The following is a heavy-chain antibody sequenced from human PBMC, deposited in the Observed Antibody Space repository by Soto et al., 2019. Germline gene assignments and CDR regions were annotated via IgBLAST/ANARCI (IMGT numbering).Heavy chain of an antibody. CDR2: MNPNSGNT. J-gene: IGHJ2*01. CDR1: GYTFKDYD. V-gene: IGHV1-8*01. Sequence: QVQLLQSGAEVKKPGTSVRVSCRASGYTFKDYDINWVRRAPGQGLEWMGGMNPNSGNTAYARKFDDRTTVTSSVSARTAFMELSSLPPEETPVYYCARRMTWSVWCFDVRGGGNKVTLSS. D-gene: IGHD3-3*01. CDR3: ARRMTWSVWCFDV.